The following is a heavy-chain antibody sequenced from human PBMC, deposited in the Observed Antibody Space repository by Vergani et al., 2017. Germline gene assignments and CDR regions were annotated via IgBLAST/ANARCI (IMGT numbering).Heavy chain of an antibody. J-gene: IGHJ4*02. Sequence: EVQVVQSGGGLVKPGGSLRLSCETSGFIFSDYNLNWVRQAPGSGLEWVASISGRSSYVNYAVSVKGRFTISRDNAKNSLYLDMNSLRAEDTAVYYCARGYCTNSICRGKVDSWGQGTLVTVSS. D-gene: IGHD2-8*01. CDR2: ISGRSSYV. V-gene: IGHV3-21*02. CDR1: GFIFSDYN. CDR3: ARGYCTNSICRGKVDS.